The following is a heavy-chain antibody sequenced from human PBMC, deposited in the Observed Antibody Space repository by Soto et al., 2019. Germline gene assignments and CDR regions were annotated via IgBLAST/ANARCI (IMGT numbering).Heavy chain of an antibody. J-gene: IGHJ4*01. Sequence: GESLQISCKTSGYTFPSYLIGWVRHMPGKGLEWMGIIYPGDSDTRYSPSFQGQVTISVDKSIGTAYLQWSSLKASDTAMYYCAAEVESRGFSSSYTQWGPAT. D-gene: IGHD3-22*01. CDR3: AAEVESRGFSSSYTQ. V-gene: IGHV5-51*01. CDR1: GYTFPSYL. CDR2: IYPGDSDT.